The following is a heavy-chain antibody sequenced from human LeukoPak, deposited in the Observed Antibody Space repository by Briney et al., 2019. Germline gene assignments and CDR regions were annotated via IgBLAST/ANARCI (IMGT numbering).Heavy chain of an antibody. D-gene: IGHD5-24*01. Sequence: GGSLRLSCAASAFTFSSYAMHWVRQAPGKGLEWVTAVSYDGNDKYYADSVKGRFTISRDNSKNTVYLQMNSLRAEDTAVYYCARDDALATDGFDSWGQGTLVTVSS. CDR3: ARDDALATDGFDS. CDR1: AFTFSSYA. CDR2: VSYDGNDK. J-gene: IGHJ4*02. V-gene: IGHV3-30*04.